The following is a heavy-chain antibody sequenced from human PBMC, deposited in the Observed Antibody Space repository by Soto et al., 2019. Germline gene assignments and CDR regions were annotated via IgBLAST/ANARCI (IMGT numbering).Heavy chain of an antibody. V-gene: IGHV1-46*01. Sequence: QVQLVLSGAEVKKPGASVKVACKASGYKFTTYFIHWVRQAPGQGLEWMGMIHPSGDTGYGQKFRGRVSMTIDTSTTTAYMELRNLTSEDTAIYFSVRGYCTTTPCSGDFQHWGQGTLVTVSS. CDR1: GYKFTTYF. D-gene: IGHD2-8*01. CDR3: VRGYCTTTPCSGDFQH. J-gene: IGHJ1*01. CDR2: IHPSGDT.